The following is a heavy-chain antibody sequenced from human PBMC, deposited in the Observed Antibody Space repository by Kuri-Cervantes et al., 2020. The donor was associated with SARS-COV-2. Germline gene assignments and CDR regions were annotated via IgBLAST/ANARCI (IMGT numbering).Heavy chain of an antibody. V-gene: IGHV3-48*02. CDR3: AREAPCRIVGAICYGMDV. Sequence: GESLKISCAAPGFTLSSYSMNRVRQAPGKGLEWVSYISSSSSTIYYADSVKGRFTISRDNAKNSLYLQMNSLRDEDTAVYYCAREAPCRIVGAICYGMDVWGQGTTVTVSS. D-gene: IGHD1-26*01. CDR2: ISSSSSTI. CDR1: GFTLSSYS. J-gene: IGHJ6*02.